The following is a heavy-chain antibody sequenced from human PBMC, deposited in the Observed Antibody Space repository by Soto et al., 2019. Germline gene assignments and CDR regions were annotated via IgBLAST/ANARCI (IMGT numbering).Heavy chain of an antibody. D-gene: IGHD2-2*01. Sequence: QVQLVQSGAEVTEPGASVKVSCKASGYTFISYGVSWVRQAPGQGLEWMGWISGNTGKTNYAQKLQGRVTMTIDTSTSTAYMELRSLRSDDTAVYYCARDWNCSNTRWQNCFDPWGQGTLVTVSS. CDR3: ARDWNCSNTRWQNCFDP. J-gene: IGHJ5*02. CDR1: GYTFISYG. V-gene: IGHV1-18*01. CDR2: ISGNTGKT.